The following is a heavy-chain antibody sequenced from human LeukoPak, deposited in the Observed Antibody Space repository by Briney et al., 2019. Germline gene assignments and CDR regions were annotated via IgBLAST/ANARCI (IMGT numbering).Heavy chain of an antibody. D-gene: IGHD4-17*01. Sequence: ETLSLTCAVSGASIASHSWWSWVRQAPGKGPEWVGRLKSKTDGGTTDYAAPVKGRFTISRDVSKNTLYLQMNSLKTEDTAVYYCTTPDYGDFVPQQEYWGQGTLVTVSS. J-gene: IGHJ4*02. CDR3: TTPDYGDFVPQQEY. CDR2: LKSKTDGGTT. V-gene: IGHV3-15*01. CDR1: GASIASHSW.